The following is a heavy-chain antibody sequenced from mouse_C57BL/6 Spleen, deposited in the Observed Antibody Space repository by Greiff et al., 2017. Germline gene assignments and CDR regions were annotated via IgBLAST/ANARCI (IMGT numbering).Heavy chain of an antibody. CDR1: GYTFTGYW. D-gene: IGHD1-1*01. CDR2: ILPGSGST. Sequence: VQLKQSGAELMKPGASVKLSCKATGYTFTGYWIEWVKQRPGHGLEWIGEILPGSGSTNYNEKFKGKATFTADTSSNTAYMQLSSLTTEDSAIYYCASGFITTVVAEDAMDYWGQGTSVTVSS. J-gene: IGHJ4*01. V-gene: IGHV1-9*01. CDR3: ASGFITTVVAEDAMDY.